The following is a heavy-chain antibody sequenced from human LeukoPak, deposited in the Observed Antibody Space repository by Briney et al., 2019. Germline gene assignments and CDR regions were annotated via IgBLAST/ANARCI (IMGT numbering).Heavy chain of an antibody. V-gene: IGHV3-23*01. Sequence: PGGPLRLSCAASGFTFSSYAMSGVGQAPGKGLEGVSAISGSGGSTYYADSVKGRFTISRDNSKNTLYLQMNSLRAEDTAVYYCARWPYSSSYYFDYWGQGTLVTVSS. CDR3: ARWPYSSSYYFDY. J-gene: IGHJ4*02. CDR2: ISGSGGST. CDR1: GFTFSSYA. D-gene: IGHD6-6*01.